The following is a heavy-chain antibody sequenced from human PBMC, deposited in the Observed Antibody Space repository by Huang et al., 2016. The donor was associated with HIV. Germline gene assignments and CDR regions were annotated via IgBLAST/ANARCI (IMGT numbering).Heavy chain of an antibody. D-gene: IGHD3-22*01. CDR3: ARNYYDNVDWYFDL. Sequence: QVQLQESGPGLVKPSETLSLTCTVSCGSINSSYWSWIRQPPGKGLEWIVYIHYSGSTIHTPSLNRRVTMSVDTSKNQFSLKLSSVTAADTAMYYCARNYYDNVDWYFDLWGRGTLVTVSS. V-gene: IGHV4-59*01. J-gene: IGHJ2*01. CDR1: CGSINSSY. CDR2: IHYSGST.